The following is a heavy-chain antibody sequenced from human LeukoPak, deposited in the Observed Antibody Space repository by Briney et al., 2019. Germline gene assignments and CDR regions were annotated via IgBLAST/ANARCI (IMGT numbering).Heavy chain of an antibody. V-gene: IGHV4-39*07. Sequence: SETLSLTCTVSGGSISSSSYYWGWIRQPPGKGLEWIGEINHSGSTNYNPSLKSRVTISVDTSKNQFSLKLSSVTAADTAVYYCARGKASIDYWGQGTLVTVSS. J-gene: IGHJ4*02. CDR1: GGSISSSSYY. CDR3: ARGKASIDY. CDR2: INHSGST.